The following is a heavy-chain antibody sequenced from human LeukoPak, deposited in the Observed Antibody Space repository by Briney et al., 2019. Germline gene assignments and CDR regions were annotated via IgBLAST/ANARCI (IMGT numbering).Heavy chain of an antibody. CDR1: GGTFSSYA. Sequence: ASVKVSCKASGGTFSSYAINWVRQATGQGLEWMGWMNPNSGNTGYAQKFQGRVTMTRNTSISTAYMELSSLRSEDTAVYYCARGRVRTTVTTPLGYWGQGTLVTVSS. CDR2: MNPNSGNT. V-gene: IGHV1-8*02. CDR3: ARGRVRTTVTTPLGY. J-gene: IGHJ4*02. D-gene: IGHD4-17*01.